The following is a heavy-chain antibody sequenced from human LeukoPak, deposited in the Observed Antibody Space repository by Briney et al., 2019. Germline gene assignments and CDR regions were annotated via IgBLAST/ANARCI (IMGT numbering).Heavy chain of an antibody. CDR2: ISSSSSYI. Sequence: GAPLRPSCAASGFTFSSHSINWVRQAPVKGQYWDSSISSSSSYIYYAESENGQFTISRDNAKNSLYLQMNSLRAEDTAVYYCARGFFFKQKTAYEMDVWGQGTTVTVSS. CDR3: ARGFFFKQKTAYEMDV. J-gene: IGHJ6*02. V-gene: IGHV3-21*01. CDR1: GFTFSSHS. D-gene: IGHD3-3*01.